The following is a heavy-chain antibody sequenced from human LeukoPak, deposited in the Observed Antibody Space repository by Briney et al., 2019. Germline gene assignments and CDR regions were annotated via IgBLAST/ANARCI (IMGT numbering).Heavy chain of an antibody. CDR3: AREGYGDFIRYFDY. CDR2: IKQDGSEK. Sequence: HPGGSLRLSCAASGFTFSHFWMSWVRQAPGKGLEWVANIKQDGSEKYYVDSVKGRFTISRDNAKNSLYLQMNSLRAEDTAVYYCAREGYGDFIRYFDYWGQGTLVTVSS. CDR1: GFTFSHFW. D-gene: IGHD4-17*01. V-gene: IGHV3-7*03. J-gene: IGHJ4*02.